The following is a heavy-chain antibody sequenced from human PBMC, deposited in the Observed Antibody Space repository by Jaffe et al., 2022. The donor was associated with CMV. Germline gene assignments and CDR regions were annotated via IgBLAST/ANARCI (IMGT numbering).Heavy chain of an antibody. CDR3: ARDQQLTVTSIDEVYYYYYMDV. D-gene: IGHD4-4*01. CDR1: GFTFSSYW. J-gene: IGHJ6*03. CDR2: IKQDGSEK. V-gene: IGHV3-7*03. Sequence: EVQLVESGGGLVQPGGSLRLSCAASGFTFSSYWMSWVRQAPGKGLEWVANIKQDGSEKYYVDSVKGRFTISRDNAKNSLYLQMNSLRAEDTAVYYCARDQQLTVTSIDEVYYYYYMDVWGKGTTVTVSS.